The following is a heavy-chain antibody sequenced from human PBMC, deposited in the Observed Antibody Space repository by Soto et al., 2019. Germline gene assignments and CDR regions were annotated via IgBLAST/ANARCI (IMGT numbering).Heavy chain of an antibody. V-gene: IGHV4-34*01. CDR3: ARSRGGVQD. D-gene: IGHD3-3*01. Sequence: QGQLQQWGAGLLKPSETLSLICAGYGGSFSDYYWGWIRQPPGKGLEFIGEFTDSGITNYNPSLTSRVTVSSDTSNHQFSLTLRSVTAADTAVYYCARSRGGVQDWGQGTLVTVSS. CDR2: FTDSGIT. J-gene: IGHJ1*01. CDR1: GGSFSDYY.